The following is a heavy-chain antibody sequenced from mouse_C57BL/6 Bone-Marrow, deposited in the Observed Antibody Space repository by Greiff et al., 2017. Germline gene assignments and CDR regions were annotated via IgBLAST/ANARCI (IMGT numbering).Heavy chain of an antibody. CDR1: GFSLTSYG. CDR2: IWSGGST. Sequence: VQLQQSGPGLVQPSQSLSITCTVSGFSLTSYGVHWVRQSPGKGLEWLGVIWSGGSTDYNAAFISRLSISKDNPKSQVFFKMNSLQADDTAIYYCARKPRGDFDVWGTGTTVTVSS. J-gene: IGHJ1*03. CDR3: ARKPRGDFDV. D-gene: IGHD6-1*01. V-gene: IGHV2-2*01.